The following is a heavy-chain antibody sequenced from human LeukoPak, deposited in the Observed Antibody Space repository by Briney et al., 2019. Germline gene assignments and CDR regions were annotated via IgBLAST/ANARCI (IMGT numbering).Heavy chain of an antibody. J-gene: IGHJ3*02. V-gene: IGHV4-39*01. D-gene: IGHD6-13*01. CDR1: GGSISSSSYY. CDR3: ARRQPGIAAAGRRAFDI. Sequence: PSETLSLTCTVSGGSISSSSYYWGWIRQPPGKGLEWIGSIYYSGSTYYNPSLKSRVTISVDTSKNQFSLKLSSVTAADTAVYYCARRQPGIAAAGRRAFDIWAQGTRVTVSS. CDR2: IYYSGST.